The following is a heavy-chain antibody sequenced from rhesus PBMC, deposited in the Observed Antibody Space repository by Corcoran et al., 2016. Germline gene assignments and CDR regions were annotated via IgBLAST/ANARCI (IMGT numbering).Heavy chain of an antibody. CDR1: GFTFSDYY. CDR3: AKGHYYGSGPDY. J-gene: IGHJ4*01. Sequence: EVQLGESGGGLAKPGGSLRLSCAASGFTFSDYYMDWVRQASGKGLEWVSRMSKGGGNTYYADSVKGRFTISRENAKNTLYLQMDSLRAEDTAVYYCAKGHYYGSGPDYWGQGVLVTVSS. D-gene: IGHD3-28*01. V-gene: IGHV3-59*01. CDR2: MSKGGGNT.